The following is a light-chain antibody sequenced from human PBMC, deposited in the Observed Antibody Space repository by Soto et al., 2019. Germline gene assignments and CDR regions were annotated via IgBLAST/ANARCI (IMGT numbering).Light chain of an antibody. CDR3: LQQIRYPWT. CDR2: LAS. V-gene: IGKV1-17*02. CDR1: EGIRND. J-gene: IGKJ1*01. Sequence: DIQMTQSPSSLSASVGDTVTITCRASEGIRNDLGWYQHKPGKAPQRLIFLASRLQSGVPSRFSGSASGTDFTLTITNLQPEDFATYYCLQQIRYPWTFGQGTKVEIK.